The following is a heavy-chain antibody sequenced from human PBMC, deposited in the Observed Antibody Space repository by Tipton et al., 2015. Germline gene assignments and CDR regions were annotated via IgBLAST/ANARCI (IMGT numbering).Heavy chain of an antibody. Sequence: TLSLTCAVSGGSISSTNWWTWVRQPPGKGLEWIGEISQSGNTNYNPSLKSRVTISADKSKNQFSLNLKSVTAADTAVYYCARARGRHGGLFDSWGQGILVTVSS. CDR2: ISQSGNT. J-gene: IGHJ4*02. V-gene: IGHV4-4*02. CDR3: ARARGRHGGLFDS. D-gene: IGHD4-23*01. CDR1: GGSISSTNW.